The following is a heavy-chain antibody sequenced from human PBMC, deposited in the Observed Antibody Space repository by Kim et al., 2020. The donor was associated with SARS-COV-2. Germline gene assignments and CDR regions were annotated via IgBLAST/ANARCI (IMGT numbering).Heavy chain of an antibody. D-gene: IGHD6-13*01. Sequence: GGSLRLSCAASGFTFSDYYMSWIRQAPGKGLEWVSYISSSGSTIYYADSVKGRFTISRDNAKNSLYLQMNSLRAEDTAVYYCARRSGYSSSWYGYYYMDVGRKGITHSVPS. CDR3: ARRSGYSSSWYGYYYMDV. V-gene: IGHV3-11*01. CDR1: GFTFSDYY. CDR2: ISSSGSTI. J-gene: IGHJ6*03.